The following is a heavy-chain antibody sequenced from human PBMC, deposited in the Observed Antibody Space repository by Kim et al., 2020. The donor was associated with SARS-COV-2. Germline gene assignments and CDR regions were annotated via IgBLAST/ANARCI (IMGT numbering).Heavy chain of an antibody. D-gene: IGHD3-10*01. CDR2: IYYSGST. CDR1: GGSISSYY. CDR3: ARMWYYYGSGSYSRWFDP. Sequence: SETLSLTCTVSGGSISSYYWSWIRQPPGKGLEWIGYIYYSGSTNYNPSLKSRVTISVDTSKNQFSLKLSSVTAADTAVYYCARMWYYYGSGSYSRWFDPWGQGTLVTVSS. V-gene: IGHV4-59*01. J-gene: IGHJ5*02.